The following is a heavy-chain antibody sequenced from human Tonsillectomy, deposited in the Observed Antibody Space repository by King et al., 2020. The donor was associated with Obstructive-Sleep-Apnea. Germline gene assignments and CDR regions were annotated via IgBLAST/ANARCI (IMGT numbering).Heavy chain of an antibody. D-gene: IGHD3-9*01. CDR3: AKGMTGYTPFDY. CDR2: INAGYGNT. V-gene: IGHV1-3*01. J-gene: IGHJ4*01. CDR1: GYTFTSYL. Sequence: QVQLVESGAEVKKPGASVKVSCKASGYTFTSYLIHWVRQAPGQGLVWMGWINAGYGNTKYSQKFQGTVTITRDTSASTAYMELSSLRSEDTAVYYCAKGMTGYTPFDYWGHGTLVTVSS.